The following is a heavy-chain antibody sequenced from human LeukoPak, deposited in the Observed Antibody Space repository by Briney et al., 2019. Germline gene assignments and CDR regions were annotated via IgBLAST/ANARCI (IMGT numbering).Heavy chain of an antibody. D-gene: IGHD1-26*01. J-gene: IGHJ4*02. CDR3: AKGSIVGAMSGTDY. V-gene: IGHV3-23*01. Sequence: GGTLRLSCAASGFTFSSYGMSWVRQAPGKGLEWVSAINGSGGSTYYADSVKGRFTISRDNSKNTLYLQMNSLRAEDTAVYYCAKGSIVGAMSGTDYWGQGTLVTVSS. CDR1: GFTFSSYG. CDR2: INGSGGST.